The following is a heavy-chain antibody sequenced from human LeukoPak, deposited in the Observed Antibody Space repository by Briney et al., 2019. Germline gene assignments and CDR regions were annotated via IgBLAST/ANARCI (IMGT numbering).Heavy chain of an antibody. CDR1: GFTVSSSN. CDR3: ARVRPWVFDY. J-gene: IGHJ4*02. V-gene: IGHV3-53*04. Sequence: GGPLRSSCEASGFTVSSSNMSWFRQAPGKGLEWVSIIYIGDNPHYADSVKGRFTISRHNSKNTLYLQMNNLRAEDTAVYYCARVRPWVFDYWGQGTLVTVSS. CDR2: IYIGDNP.